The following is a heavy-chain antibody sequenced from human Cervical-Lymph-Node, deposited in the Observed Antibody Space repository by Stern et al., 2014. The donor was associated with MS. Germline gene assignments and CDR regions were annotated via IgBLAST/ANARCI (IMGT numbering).Heavy chain of an antibody. J-gene: IGHJ1*01. CDR2: IVLGGGNT. CDR3: VVSTVGVTTEYFQH. Sequence: HLVESGPEVKKPGTSVTVSCKASGFTFSRSALHWVRQARGQRLAWIGWIVLGGGNTNYAQDFQDRVTIPRDVSTSTAYMELSSLRSDDTATYYCVVSTVGVTTEYFQHWGQGTLVTVSS. CDR1: GFTFSRSA. D-gene: IGHD1-26*01. V-gene: IGHV1-58*01.